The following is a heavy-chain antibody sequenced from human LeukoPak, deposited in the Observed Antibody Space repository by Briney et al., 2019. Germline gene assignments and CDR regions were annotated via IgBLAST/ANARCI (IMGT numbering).Heavy chain of an antibody. CDR3: AKRGVVNRVFLVGFHKEAYYFDS. V-gene: IGHV3-23*01. Sequence: GGSLRLSCAVSGITLSNYGMSWVRQAPGKGLEWVAGLSGSGGGTNYADSVQGRFTISRDNPKNTLYLQMNSLRAEDTAVYFCAKRGVVNRVFLVGFHKEAYYFDSWGQGALFTVSS. J-gene: IGHJ4*02. CDR2: LSGSGGGT. D-gene: IGHD3-10*01. CDR1: GITLSNYG.